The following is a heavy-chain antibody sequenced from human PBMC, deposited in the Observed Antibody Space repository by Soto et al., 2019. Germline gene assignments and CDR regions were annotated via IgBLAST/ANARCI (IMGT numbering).Heavy chain of an antibody. J-gene: IGHJ4*02. D-gene: IGHD6-19*01. Sequence: PGGSLRLSCAASGFTFSSYGMHWVRQAPGKGLEWVAVISYDGSNKYYADSVKGRFTISRDNSKNTLYLQMNSLRAEDTAVYYCAKGHRTGYSIGYYYFDYWGQGTLVTVSS. V-gene: IGHV3-30*18. CDR2: ISYDGSNK. CDR3: AKGHRTGYSIGYYYFDY. CDR1: GFTFSSYG.